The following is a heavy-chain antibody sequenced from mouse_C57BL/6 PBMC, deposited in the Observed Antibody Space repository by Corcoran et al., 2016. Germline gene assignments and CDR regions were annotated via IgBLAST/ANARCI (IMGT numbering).Heavy chain of an antibody. V-gene: IGHV9-3*01. CDR3: ARWGDYDWFAY. CDR1: GYTFTTYG. J-gene: IGHJ3*01. CDR2: INTYSGVP. Sequence: QIQLVQSGPELEKPGETVKTSCKASGYTFTTYGISWVKQAPGQGLKWMGWINTYSGVPTYADDFKGRFAFSLETSASTAYLQINNLKNEDTATYFCARWGDYDWFAYWGQGTLVTVSA. D-gene: IGHD2-4*01.